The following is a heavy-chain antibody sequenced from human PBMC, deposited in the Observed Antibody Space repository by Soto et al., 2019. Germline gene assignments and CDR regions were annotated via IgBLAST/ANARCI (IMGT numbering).Heavy chain of an antibody. J-gene: IGHJ5*02. CDR1: GFTFSSYA. D-gene: IGHD2-15*01. Sequence: GGSLRLSCAASGFTFSSYAMHWVRQAPGKGLEWVAVISYDGSNKYYADSVKGRFTISRDNSKNTLYLQMNSLRAEDTAVYYCARDDAAADQIYSWARGTLVPVSS. CDR2: ISYDGSNK. CDR3: ARDDAAADQIYS. V-gene: IGHV3-30-3*01.